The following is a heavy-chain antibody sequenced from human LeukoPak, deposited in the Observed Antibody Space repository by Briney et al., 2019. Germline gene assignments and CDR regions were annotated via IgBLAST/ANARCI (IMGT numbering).Heavy chain of an antibody. CDR2: IYTSGST. CDR3: ARRGGIGYYFDY. D-gene: IGHD2-21*01. Sequence: SETLSLTCTVSGGSISSYYWSWIRQPPGKGLEWIGYIYTSGSTNYNPSLKSRVTISVDTSKNQFSLKLSSVTAADTAVYYCARRGGIGYYFDYWGQGTLVTVSS. J-gene: IGHJ4*02. V-gene: IGHV4-4*09. CDR1: GGSISSYY.